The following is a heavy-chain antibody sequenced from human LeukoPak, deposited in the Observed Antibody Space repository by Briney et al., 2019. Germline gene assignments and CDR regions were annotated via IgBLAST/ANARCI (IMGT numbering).Heavy chain of an antibody. CDR3: ARALHPYYYDSSSSADY. J-gene: IGHJ4*02. CDR2: INSDGRTT. V-gene: IGHV3-74*01. Sequence: PGGSLRLSCAASGFSFSSFWMHWVRQVPGKGLLWVSGINSDGRTTGYADSVKGRFTISRDNAKNTVDLQMNSLRAEDTAVYYCARALHPYYYDSSSSADYWGQGTLVTVSS. D-gene: IGHD3-22*01. CDR1: GFSFSSFW.